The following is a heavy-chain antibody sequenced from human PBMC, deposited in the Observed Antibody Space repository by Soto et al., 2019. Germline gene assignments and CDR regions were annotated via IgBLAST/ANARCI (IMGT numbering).Heavy chain of an antibody. CDR3: TTGVERVPAYNYYYYGMDV. V-gene: IGHV3-15*07. CDR1: GFTFTNAW. CDR2: IKSKTDGGTT. D-gene: IGHD2-2*01. J-gene: IGHJ6*02. Sequence: GGSLRLSCAASGFTFTNAWINWVRQAPGKGLGWVGRIKSKTDGGTTDYAAPVKGRFTISRDDSKNTLYLQMNSLKTEDTAVYYCTTGVERVPAYNYYYYGMDVWGQGTTVTVSS.